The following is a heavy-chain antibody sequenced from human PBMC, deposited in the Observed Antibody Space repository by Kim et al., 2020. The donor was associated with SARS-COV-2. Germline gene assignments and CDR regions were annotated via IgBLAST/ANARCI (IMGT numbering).Heavy chain of an antibody. D-gene: IGHD5-18*01. Sequence: TFQGRVTITADESTSTAYMELSSLRSEDTAVYYCARAGIQLWSTHWYFDLWGRGTLVTVSS. J-gene: IGHJ2*01. CDR3: ARAGIQLWSTHWYFDL. V-gene: IGHV1-69*01.